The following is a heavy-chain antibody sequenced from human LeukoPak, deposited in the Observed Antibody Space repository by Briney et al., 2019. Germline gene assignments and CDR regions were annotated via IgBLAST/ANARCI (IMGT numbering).Heavy chain of an antibody. CDR1: GGSISSSSYY. J-gene: IGHJ4*02. Sequence: SETLSLTCTVSGGSISSSSYYWGWIRQPPGKGLEWIGSIYYSGSTYYNPSLKSRVTISVDTSKNQFSLKLSSVTAADTAVYYCARDYYDSSGYYRGMDYWGQGTLVTVSS. CDR2: IYYSGST. D-gene: IGHD3-22*01. V-gene: IGHV4-39*07. CDR3: ARDYYDSSGYYRGMDY.